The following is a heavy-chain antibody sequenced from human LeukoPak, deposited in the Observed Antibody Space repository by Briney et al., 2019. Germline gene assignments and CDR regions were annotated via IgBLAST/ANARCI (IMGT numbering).Heavy chain of an antibody. D-gene: IGHD3-22*01. J-gene: IGHJ4*02. V-gene: IGHV3-30*03. CDR2: ISYDGGKK. Sequence: GGSLRLSCAASGFTFSSHDMHWVRQAPGKGLEWVAIISYDGGKKDYADSVKGRFTISRDNSKNTLYLQMSSLRAEDTAVYYCARDSYYDSSGYYPDYWGQGTLVTVSS. CDR1: GFTFSSHD. CDR3: ARDSYYDSSGYYPDY.